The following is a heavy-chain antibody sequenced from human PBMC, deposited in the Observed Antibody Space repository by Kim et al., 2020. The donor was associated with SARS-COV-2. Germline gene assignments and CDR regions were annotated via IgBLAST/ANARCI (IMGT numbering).Heavy chain of an antibody. CDR2: IYPGDSDT. CDR1: GYSFTSYW. Sequence: GESLKISCKGSGYSFTSYWIGWVRQMPGKGLEWMGIIYPGDSDTRYSPSFQGQVTISADKSISTAYLQWSSLKASDTAMYYCARHPSRYCSSTSCYGDYYYYGMDVWGQGTTVTVSS. V-gene: IGHV5-51*01. CDR3: ARHPSRYCSSTSCYGDYYYYGMDV. J-gene: IGHJ6*02. D-gene: IGHD2-2*01.